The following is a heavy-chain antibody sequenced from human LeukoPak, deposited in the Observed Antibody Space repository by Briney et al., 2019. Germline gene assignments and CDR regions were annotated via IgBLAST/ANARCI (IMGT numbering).Heavy chain of an antibody. CDR3: ARGIGFVTMVRGALNWFDP. V-gene: IGHV4-34*01. Sequence: SETLPLTCAVYGGSFSGYYWSWIRQPPGKGLEWIGEINHSGSTNYNPSLKSRVTISVDTSKNQFSLKLSSVTAADTAVYYCARGIGFVTMVRGALNWFDPWGQGTLVTVSS. CDR2: INHSGST. J-gene: IGHJ5*02. CDR1: GGSFSGYY. D-gene: IGHD3-10*01.